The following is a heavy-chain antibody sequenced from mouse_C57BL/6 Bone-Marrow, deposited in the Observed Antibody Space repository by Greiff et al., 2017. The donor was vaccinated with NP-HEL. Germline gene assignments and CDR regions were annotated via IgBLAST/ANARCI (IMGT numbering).Heavy chain of an antibody. CDR3: TRRLYGGPLRYFDV. CDR2: IDPETGGT. Sequence: QVQLQQSGAELVRPGASVTLSCKASGYTFTDYEMHWVKQTPVHGLEWIGAIDPETGGTAYNQKFKGKAILTADKSSSTAYMELRSLTSEDSAVYYCTRRLYGGPLRYFDVWGTGTTVTVSS. D-gene: IGHD1-1*02. V-gene: IGHV1-15*01. J-gene: IGHJ1*03. CDR1: GYTFTDYE.